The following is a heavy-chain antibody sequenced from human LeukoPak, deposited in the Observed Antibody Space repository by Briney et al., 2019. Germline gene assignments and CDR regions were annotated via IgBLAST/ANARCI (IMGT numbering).Heavy chain of an antibody. D-gene: IGHD1-26*01. J-gene: IGHJ4*01. CDR3: ARVMRSGSPFDY. V-gene: IGHV3-11*01. Sequence: GGSLRLSCAASGFTFSDYYMSWIRQAPGKGLEWVSYISKDGNTRNHADSVKGRFTISRDNAKNSLYLQMNSLRAEDTAVYYCARVMRSGSPFDYWGQGTLVTVSS. CDR2: ISKDGNTR. CDR1: GFTFSDYY.